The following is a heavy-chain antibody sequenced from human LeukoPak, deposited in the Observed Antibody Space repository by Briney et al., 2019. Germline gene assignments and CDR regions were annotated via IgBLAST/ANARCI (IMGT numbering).Heavy chain of an antibody. CDR1: GGSFSGYY. V-gene: IGHV4-34*01. CDR2: INHSGST. J-gene: IGHJ4*02. D-gene: IGHD3-16*02. CDR3: ARYLAPLYYFDY. Sequence: SETLSLTCAVYGGSFSGYYWSWIRQPPGKGLEWIGEINHSGSTNYNPSLKSRVTISVDTSKNQFSLKLSSVTAADTAVYYCARYLAPLYYFDYWGQGTLVTVSS.